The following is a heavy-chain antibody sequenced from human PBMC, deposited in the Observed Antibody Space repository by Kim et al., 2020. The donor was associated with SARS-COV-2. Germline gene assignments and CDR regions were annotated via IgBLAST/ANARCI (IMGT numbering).Heavy chain of an antibody. J-gene: IGHJ5*02. CDR1: GGSISSSTYY. Sequence: SETLSLTCTVSGGSISSSTYYWGWIRQPPGKGLEWIGSIYYSGSTYYNPSLKSRVTISVDTSKNQFSLKLTSVTAADTAVYYCARHVLDSGSYLGWFDPWGQGTLVTVSS. CDR2: IYYSGST. V-gene: IGHV4-39*01. CDR3: ARHVLDSGSYLGWFDP. D-gene: IGHD1-26*01.